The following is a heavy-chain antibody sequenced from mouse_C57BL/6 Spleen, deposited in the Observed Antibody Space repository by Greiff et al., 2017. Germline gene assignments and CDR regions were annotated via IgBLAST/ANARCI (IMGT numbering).Heavy chain of an antibody. CDR3: AREGAYYGSSYGDY. CDR1: GYTFTSYW. D-gene: IGHD1-1*01. Sequence: QVQLQQPGAELVRPGSSVKLSCKASGYTFTSYWMHWVKQRPIQGLEWIGNIDPSDSETHYNQKFKDKATLTVAKSSSPAYMQLRSLTSEDSAVYYCAREGAYYGSSYGDYWGQGTSVTVSS. J-gene: IGHJ4*01. V-gene: IGHV1-52*01. CDR2: IDPSDSET.